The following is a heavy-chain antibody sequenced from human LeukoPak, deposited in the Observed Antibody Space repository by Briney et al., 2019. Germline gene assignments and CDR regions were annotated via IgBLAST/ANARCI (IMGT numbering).Heavy chain of an antibody. J-gene: IGHJ5*02. CDR2: IYTSGST. V-gene: IGHV4-59*10. CDR1: GGSFSSYY. D-gene: IGHD1-26*01. CDR3: ARGALNWFDP. Sequence: PSETLSLTCAVYGGSFSSYYWSWIRQPAGKGLEWIGRIYTSGSTNYNPSLKSRVTISVDTSKNQFSLKLSSVTAADTAVYYCARGALNWFDPWGQGTLVTVSS.